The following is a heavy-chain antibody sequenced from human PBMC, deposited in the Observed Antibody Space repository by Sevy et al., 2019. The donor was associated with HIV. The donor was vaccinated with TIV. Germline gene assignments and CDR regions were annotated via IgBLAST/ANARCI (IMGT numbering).Heavy chain of an antibody. CDR1: GGSINSDH. V-gene: IGHV4-59*08. CDR2: VYYTGGT. J-gene: IGHJ3*02. Sequence: TESLSLTCTVSGGSINSDHWNWIRQPPGKGLEWIGYVYYTGGTNYNPSLKNRVTISVDRTKKQFSLKLTSVTAADTAVYYCARRNDFDIWGQGTMVIVSS. CDR3: ARRNDFDI.